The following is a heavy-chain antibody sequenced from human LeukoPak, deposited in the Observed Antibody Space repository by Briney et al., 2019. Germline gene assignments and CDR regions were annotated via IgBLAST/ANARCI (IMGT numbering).Heavy chain of an antibody. V-gene: IGHV3-23*01. J-gene: IGHJ6*02. CDR2: ISGSGGST. CDR1: GFTFSSYA. D-gene: IGHD2-15*01. Sequence: GGSLRLSCAASGFTFSSYAMSWVRQAPGKGLEWVSAISGSGGSTYYADSVKGRFTISRDNSKNTLYLQMNSLRAEDTAVYYCAKDLRLQRYYYGMDVWGQGTTVTVSS. CDR3: AKDLRLQRYYYGMDV.